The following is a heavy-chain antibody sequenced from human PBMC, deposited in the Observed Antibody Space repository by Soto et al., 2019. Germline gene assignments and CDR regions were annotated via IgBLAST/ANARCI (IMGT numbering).Heavy chain of an antibody. CDR2: TSNDGNNK. CDR3: AKDHQTYNWDYLFDS. Sequence: GGSLRLSCAASGFTFSINDMHWVRQAPGRGLEWVAVTSNDGNNKYYADSVKGRFTLSRDNSKNMVYLQMDSLRVEDTAVYYCAKDHQTYNWDYLFDSWGPGTLVTVSS. CDR1: GFTFSIND. J-gene: IGHJ4*02. V-gene: IGHV3-30*18. D-gene: IGHD1-7*01.